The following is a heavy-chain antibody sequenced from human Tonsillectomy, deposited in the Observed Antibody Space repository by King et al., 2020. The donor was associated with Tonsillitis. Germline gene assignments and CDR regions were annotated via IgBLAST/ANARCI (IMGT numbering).Heavy chain of an antibody. V-gene: IGHV4-59*01. CDR3: ASTGPGEDGYNQGGLFENWYFDL. CDR2: IYYSGST. D-gene: IGHD5-24*01. J-gene: IGHJ2*01. Sequence: LQLQESGPGLVKPSETLSLTCTVSGGSISSYYWSWIRQPPGKGLEWIGYIYYSGSTNYNPSLKSRVTISVDTSKNQFSLKLSSVTAADTAVYYCASTGPGEDGYNQGGLFENWYFDLWGRGTLVTVSS. CDR1: GGSISSYY.